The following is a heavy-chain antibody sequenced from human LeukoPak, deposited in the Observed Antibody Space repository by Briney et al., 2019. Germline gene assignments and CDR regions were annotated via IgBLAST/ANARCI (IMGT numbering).Heavy chain of an antibody. D-gene: IGHD3-10*01. J-gene: IGHJ4*02. CDR1: GGSISSGGYS. CDR3: ARLSESGSSGFDY. Sequence: PSETLSLTCAVSGGSISSGGYSWSWIRQPPGKGLEWIGYIYYSGSTNYNPSLKSRVTISVDTSKNQFSLKLSSVTAADTAVYYCARLSESGSSGFDYWGQGTLVTVSS. V-gene: IGHV4-61*08. CDR2: IYYSGST.